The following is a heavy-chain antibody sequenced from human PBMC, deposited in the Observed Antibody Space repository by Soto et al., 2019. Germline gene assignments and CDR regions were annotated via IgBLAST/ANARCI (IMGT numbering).Heavy chain of an antibody. Sequence: GGSLRLSCAASGFTFSSYAMSWVRQAPGKGLEWVSAISGSGGSTYYADSVKGRFTISRDNSKNTLYLQMNGLRAEDTAVYYCAKGVLRYFDWLLNWGQGTLVTVSS. D-gene: IGHD3-9*01. J-gene: IGHJ4*02. CDR1: GFTFSSYA. CDR2: ISGSGGST. V-gene: IGHV3-23*01. CDR3: AKGVLRYFDWLLN.